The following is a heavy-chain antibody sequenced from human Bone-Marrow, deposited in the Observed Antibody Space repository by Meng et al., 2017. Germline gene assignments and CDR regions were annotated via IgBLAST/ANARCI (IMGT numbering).Heavy chain of an antibody. V-gene: IGHV1-2*06. J-gene: IGHJ4*02. CDR1: GHTFTGYY. D-gene: IGHD4-23*01. CDR2: INPNSGGT. Sequence: ASVKVSCKASGHTFTGYYMHWVRQAPGQGLEWMGRINPNSGGTNYAQKFQGRVTMTRDTSISTAYMELSRLRSDDTAVYYCARAHDYGGNFDYWGQGTLVTVSS. CDR3: ARAHDYGGNFDY.